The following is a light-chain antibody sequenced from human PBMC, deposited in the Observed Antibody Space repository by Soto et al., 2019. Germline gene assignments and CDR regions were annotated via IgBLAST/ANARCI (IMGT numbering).Light chain of an antibody. CDR3: HQYGNSPGT. J-gene: IGKJ5*01. V-gene: IGKV3-20*01. CDR1: QSVSSN. CDR2: GAS. Sequence: EIVMTQSPATLSVSPGERATLSCRASQSVSSNLAWYQQKPGQAPRLLIYGASTRATGISDRFSGSGSGTDFTLTISRLEPDDFAVYYCHQYGNSPGTFGQGTRLEIK.